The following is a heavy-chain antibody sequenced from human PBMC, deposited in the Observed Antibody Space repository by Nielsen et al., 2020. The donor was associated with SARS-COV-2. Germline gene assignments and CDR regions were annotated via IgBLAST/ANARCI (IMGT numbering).Heavy chain of an antibody. CDR3: AREGGSGGSSYDY. D-gene: IGHD2-15*01. J-gene: IGHJ4*02. V-gene: IGHV4-59*13. CDR2: IYYSGST. CDR1: GGSISSYY. Sequence: SETLSLTCTVSGGSISSYYWSWIRQPPGKGLEWIGYIYYSGSTNYNPSLKSRVTISVDTSKNQFSLKLSSVTAADTAVYYCAREGGSGGSSYDYWGQGTLVTVSS.